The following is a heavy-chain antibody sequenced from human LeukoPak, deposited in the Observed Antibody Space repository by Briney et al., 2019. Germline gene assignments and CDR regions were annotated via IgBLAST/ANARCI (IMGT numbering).Heavy chain of an antibody. D-gene: IGHD6-19*01. CDR1: GFTFNIYG. J-gene: IGHJ4*02. V-gene: IGHV3-30*18. CDR3: AKISTGIAVADLNY. CDR2: ISYDGSNK. Sequence: GGSLRLSCAASGFTFNIYGMHWVRQAPGKGLEWVAVISYDGSNKYYADSVKGRFTISRDNSKNTLYLQMNNLRAEDTAVYYCAKISTGIAVADLNYWGQGTLVTVSS.